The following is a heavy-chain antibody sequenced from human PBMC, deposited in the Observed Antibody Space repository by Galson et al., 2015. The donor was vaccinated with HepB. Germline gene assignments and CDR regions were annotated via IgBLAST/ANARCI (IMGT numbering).Heavy chain of an antibody. CDR2: ISGSGGST. Sequence: SLRLSCAASGFTFSSYAMSWVRQAPGKGLEWVSAISGSGGSTYYADSVKGRFTISRDNSKNTLYLQMNSLRAEDTAVYYCAKEERDDVRYFDWLGPGMDVWGQGTTVTVSS. V-gene: IGHV3-23*01. J-gene: IGHJ6*02. CDR1: GFTFSSYA. CDR3: AKEERDDVRYFDWLGPGMDV. D-gene: IGHD3-9*01.